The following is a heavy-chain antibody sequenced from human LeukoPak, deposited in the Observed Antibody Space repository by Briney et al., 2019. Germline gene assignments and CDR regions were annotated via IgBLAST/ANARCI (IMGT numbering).Heavy chain of an antibody. D-gene: IGHD5-24*01. J-gene: IGHJ4*02. CDR1: GASISSYH. Sequence: ASETPSLTCTVSGASISSYHWSWIRQPPGKGLEWIGYMYYSGSTNYNPSLKSRVTMSLDTSKNQFSLKLRSVTAADTAIYYCARKDGDYWGQGTLVTVSS. CDR3: ARKDGDY. V-gene: IGHV4-59*01. CDR2: MYYSGST.